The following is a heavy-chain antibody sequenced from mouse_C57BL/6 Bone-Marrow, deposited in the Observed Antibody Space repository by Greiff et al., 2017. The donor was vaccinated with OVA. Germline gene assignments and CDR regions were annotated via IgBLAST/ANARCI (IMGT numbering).Heavy chain of an antibody. Sequence: HVQLPPPCAELVQPGASVPLSCTASGYTFPSYCLHWLTQRPGRGLAWIGRIAPNGGGTKYTEKFKSKAPLTVDKPSSTAYMQLSSMTSEDAAVDYCARHYSNSFYAMDDWGQGTSVTVSS. J-gene: IGHJ4*01. V-gene: IGHV1-72*01. CDR2: IAPNGGGT. CDR1: GYTFPSYC. D-gene: IGHD2-5*01. CDR3: ARHYSNSFYAMDD.